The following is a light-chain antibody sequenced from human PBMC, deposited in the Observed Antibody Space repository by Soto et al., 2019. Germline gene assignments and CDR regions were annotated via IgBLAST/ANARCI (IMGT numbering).Light chain of an antibody. Sequence: QVTQSPSSVSASVGDRVTITCRASQGISDRLAWYQQKPGKPPKLLIYGTSNLVPGVPSRFSGSESGTDFTLTISSLQPEDFATYYCQQANSFPLTFGGGTKVESK. CDR2: GTS. CDR1: QGISDR. V-gene: IGKV1-12*01. J-gene: IGKJ4*01. CDR3: QQANSFPLT.